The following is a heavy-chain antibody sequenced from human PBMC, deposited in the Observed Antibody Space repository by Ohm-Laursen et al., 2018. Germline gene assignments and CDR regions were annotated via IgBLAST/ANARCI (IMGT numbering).Heavy chain of an antibody. Sequence: SLRLSCAAVGFTFSSYAMSWVRQAPGKGLEWVSTISSSGAATYYADSVKGRLTISRDSSNNILHLQMNSLRADDTAVYYCAKDKSSGTNWYFDHWGRGTLVTVSS. D-gene: IGHD3-22*01. CDR2: ISSSGAAT. V-gene: IGHV3-23*01. CDR1: GFTFSSYA. CDR3: AKDKSSGTNWYFDH. J-gene: IGHJ2*01.